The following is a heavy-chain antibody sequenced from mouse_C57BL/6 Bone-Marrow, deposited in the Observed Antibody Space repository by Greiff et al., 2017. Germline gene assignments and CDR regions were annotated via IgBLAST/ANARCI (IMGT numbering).Heavy chain of an antibody. CDR1: GYTFTSYW. CDR3: ASLLWLRRWYAMDY. V-gene: IGHV1-50*01. CDR2: IDPSDSYT. D-gene: IGHD2-2*01. J-gene: IGHJ4*01. Sequence: QVQLQQPGAELVKPGASVKLSCKASGYTFTSYWMQWVKQRPGKGLEWIGEIDPSDSYTNYNQKFKGKATLTVDTSSSTAYMQLSSLTSEDSAVYYCASLLWLRRWYAMDYWGQGTSVTVSS.